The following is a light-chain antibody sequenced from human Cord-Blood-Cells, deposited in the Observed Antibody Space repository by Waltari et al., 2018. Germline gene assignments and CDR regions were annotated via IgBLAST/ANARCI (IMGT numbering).Light chain of an antibody. V-gene: IGLV2-14*01. CDR1: CSDVGVYNH. CDR3: SSYTSSSTLV. Sequence: SALAQPASVSGSLGQSITIFCTGTCSDVGVYNHVAWYQQHPGKDPKLMIYDVSNRLSGVSTRYSGTKSGNTASLTISGLQDEDEADYYCSSYTSSSTLVFGGGTKLTVL. J-gene: IGLJ2*01. CDR2: DVS.